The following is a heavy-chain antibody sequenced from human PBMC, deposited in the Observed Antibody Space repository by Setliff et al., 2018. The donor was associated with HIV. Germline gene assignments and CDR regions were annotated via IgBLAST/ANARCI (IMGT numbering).Heavy chain of an antibody. CDR2: FNPNSDNT. CDR3: ARGYGKAPLDY. J-gene: IGHJ4*02. D-gene: IGHD4-17*01. V-gene: IGHV1-8*02. CDR1: GYTFSTYE. Sequence: ASVKVSCKASGYTFSTYEINWVRQAAGQGLEWMGWFNPNSDNTAYAQKFQGRITMIRNTSISTAYMELTSLTSDDTAVYYCARGYGKAPLDYWGQGTLVTVSS.